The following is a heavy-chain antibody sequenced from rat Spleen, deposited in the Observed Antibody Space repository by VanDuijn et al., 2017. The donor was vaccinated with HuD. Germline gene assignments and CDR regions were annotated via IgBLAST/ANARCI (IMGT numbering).Heavy chain of an antibody. CDR2: MRYDGDT. CDR3: AREDSAHYFDY. J-gene: IGHJ2*01. V-gene: IGHV2-63*01. CDR1: GFSLTSNT. D-gene: IGHD3-3*01. Sequence: QVQLKESGPGLLQPSQTLSLTCTVSGFSLTSNTVHWVRQPPGKGLEWMGRMRYDGDTSYNSALKFRLSISRDTSKSQVYLKMNSLQTEDTATYYCAREDSAHYFDYWGQGVMVTVSS.